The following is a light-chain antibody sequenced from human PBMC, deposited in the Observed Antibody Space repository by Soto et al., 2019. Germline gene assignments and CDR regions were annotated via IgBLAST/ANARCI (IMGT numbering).Light chain of an antibody. Sequence: DNPMTLFPSSMSATVGHRDTITRLASQSISTYLAWYQKKPGKAPNLLIYDASRLQSGVPSRFSGSGGGTDFTLSISSVQPDDFATYFCQQSYRVPITFGQGTRLEI. CDR3: QQSYRVPIT. CDR1: QSISTY. J-gene: IGKJ5*01. CDR2: DAS. V-gene: IGKV1-39*01.